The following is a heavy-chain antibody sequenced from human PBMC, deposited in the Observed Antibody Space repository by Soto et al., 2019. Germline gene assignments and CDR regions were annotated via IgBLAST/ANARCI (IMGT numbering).Heavy chain of an antibody. J-gene: IGHJ6*02. CDR3: ARDTTKNWNYYYYHFGMDV. CDR1: GFTFSSYS. Sequence: GGSLRLSCAASGFTFSSYSMNWVRQAPGKGLEWVSSISSSSSYIYYADSVKGRFSISRYNAKNSLYLQMNNLRAEDTAVYYCARDTTKNWNYYYYHFGMDVWGQGTTVTVSS. V-gene: IGHV3-21*01. D-gene: IGHD1-7*01. CDR2: ISSSSSYI.